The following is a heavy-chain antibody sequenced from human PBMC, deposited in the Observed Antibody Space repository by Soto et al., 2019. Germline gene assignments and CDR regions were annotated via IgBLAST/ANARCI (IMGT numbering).Heavy chain of an antibody. J-gene: IGHJ1*01. CDR1: GFTFSSYG. V-gene: IGHV3-33*01. D-gene: IGHD2-15*01. Sequence: GGSLRLSCAASGFTFSSYGMHWVRQAPGKGLEWVAVIWYDGSNKYYADSVKGRFTISRDNSKNTLYLQMNSLRAEDTAVYYCARAPKGYCSGGSCYLYAEYFQHWGQGTLVTVS. CDR3: ARAPKGYCSGGSCYLYAEYFQH. CDR2: IWYDGSNK.